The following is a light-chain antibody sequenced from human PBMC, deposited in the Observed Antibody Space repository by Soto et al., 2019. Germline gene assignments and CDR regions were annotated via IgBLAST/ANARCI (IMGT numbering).Light chain of an antibody. V-gene: IGKV4-1*01. CDR1: QSVFYSSNNKNY. Sequence: DIVMTQSPDSLAVSLGERATINCKSSQSVFYSSNNKNYIAWYQQKPGQPPKLLIYWASTRESGVPDRLRGSGSGPDFTLTISSLQAEAVAVYYCQQYFRPWTFGQGTKVEIK. CDR2: WAS. J-gene: IGKJ1*01. CDR3: QQYFRPWT.